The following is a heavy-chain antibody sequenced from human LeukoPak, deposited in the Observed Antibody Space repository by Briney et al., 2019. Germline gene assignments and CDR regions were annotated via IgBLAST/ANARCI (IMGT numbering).Heavy chain of an antibody. CDR2: ISGSGGST. Sequence: GGSLRLSCAASGFTFSSYAMSWVRRAPGKGLEWVSAISGSGGSTYYADSVKGRFTISRDNSKNTLYLQMNSLRAEDTAVYYCAKGLYYYDSSGSYYFDYWGQGTLVTVSS. CDR1: GFTFSSYA. CDR3: AKGLYYYDSSGSYYFDY. D-gene: IGHD3-22*01. V-gene: IGHV3-23*01. J-gene: IGHJ4*02.